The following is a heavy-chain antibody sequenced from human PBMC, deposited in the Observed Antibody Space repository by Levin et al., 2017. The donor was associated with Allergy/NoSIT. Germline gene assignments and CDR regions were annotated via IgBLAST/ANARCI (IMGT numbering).Heavy chain of an antibody. CDR2: INHSGST. CDR1: GGSFSGYY. Sequence: SETLSLTCAVYGGSFSGYYWSWIRQPPGKGLEWIGEINHSGSTNYNPSLKSRVTISVDTSKNQFFLKLSSVTAADTAVYFCARQKRRYFDYWGQGTLVTVSS. CDR3: ARQKRRYFDY. D-gene: IGHD6-25*01. J-gene: IGHJ4*02. V-gene: IGHV4-34*01.